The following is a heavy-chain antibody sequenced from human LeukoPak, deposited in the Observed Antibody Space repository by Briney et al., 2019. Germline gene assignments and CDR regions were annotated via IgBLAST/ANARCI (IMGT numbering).Heavy chain of an antibody. D-gene: IGHD4-23*01. CDR1: GGSLNNYY. J-gene: IGHJ4*02. CDR2: IYTSGST. Sequence: PSETLSLTCSVSGGSLNNYYWSWIRQPAGKGLEWIGRIYTSGSTNYNASLQSRITMSVDTSKNQFSLKLNSVTAADTAVYYCARDHDYGGVPYYFDYWGQGTLVTVSS. V-gene: IGHV4-4*07. CDR3: ARDHDYGGVPYYFDY.